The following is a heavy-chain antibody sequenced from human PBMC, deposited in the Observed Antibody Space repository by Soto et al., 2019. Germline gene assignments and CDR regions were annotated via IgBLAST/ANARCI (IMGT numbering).Heavy chain of an antibody. CDR3: ARAVSHLNLNYYDSSGYPHWFDP. Sequence: SETLSLTCTVSGGSVSSGSYYWSWIRQPPGKGLEWIGYIYYSGSTNYNPSLKSRVTISVDTSKNQFSLKLSSVTAADTAVYYCARAVSHLNLNYYDSSGYPHWFDPWGQGTLVTVSS. V-gene: IGHV4-61*01. D-gene: IGHD3-22*01. CDR2: IYYSGST. J-gene: IGHJ5*02. CDR1: GGSVSSGSYY.